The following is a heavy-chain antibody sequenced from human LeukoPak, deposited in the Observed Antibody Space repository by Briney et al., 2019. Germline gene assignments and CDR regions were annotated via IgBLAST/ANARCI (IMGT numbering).Heavy chain of an antibody. CDR3: ARTTVGYSSGRFPGWPADY. CDR2: IFGSGGSA. V-gene: IGHV3-23*01. CDR1: GFAFGSYA. J-gene: IGHJ4*03. Sequence: GGSLRLSCTASGFAFGSYAMYWVRQAPGKGLEWVSGIFGSGGSAHYADSVKGRFTISRDNSKNTVYLEMNSLGVEDTAVYYCARTTVGYSSGRFPGWPADYWGQGTVVTVSS. D-gene: IGHD2-15*01.